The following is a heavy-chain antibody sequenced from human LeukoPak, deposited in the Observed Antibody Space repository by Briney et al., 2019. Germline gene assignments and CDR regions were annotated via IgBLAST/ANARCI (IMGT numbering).Heavy chain of an antibody. Sequence: PSETLSLACTVSGGSISSSSYYWGWIRQPPGKGLEWIGSIYYSGSTYYNPSLKSRVTISVDTSKNQFPLKLGSVTAADTAVYYCARHRDVDRGYNWFDPWGQGTLVTVSS. V-gene: IGHV4-39*01. CDR1: GGSISSSSYY. J-gene: IGHJ5*02. D-gene: IGHD5-12*01. CDR3: ARHRDVDRGYNWFDP. CDR2: IYYSGST.